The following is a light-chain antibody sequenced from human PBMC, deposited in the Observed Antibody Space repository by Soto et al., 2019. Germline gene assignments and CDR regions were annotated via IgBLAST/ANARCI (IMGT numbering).Light chain of an antibody. Sequence: EIVMTQSPATLSVSPGERATLSCRASQSVSSNLAWYQQKPGQAPRLLIYGASTRATGIPARFSGSGSGTEFTLTISRLRSEDFAVYYCQQYNNWPWSLGQGTKVDIK. CDR1: QSVSSN. CDR2: GAS. CDR3: QQYNNWPWS. J-gene: IGKJ1*01. V-gene: IGKV3-15*01.